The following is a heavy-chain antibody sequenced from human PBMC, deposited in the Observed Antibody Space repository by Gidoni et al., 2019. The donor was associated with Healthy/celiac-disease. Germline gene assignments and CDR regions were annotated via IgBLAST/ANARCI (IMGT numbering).Heavy chain of an antibody. CDR2: INHSGST. J-gene: IGHJ4*02. CDR3: ARWLAAAGLFDY. D-gene: IGHD6-13*01. CDR1: GGSFSGYY. V-gene: IGHV4-34*01. Sequence: QVQLQQWGAGLLKPSETLSLTCAVYGGSFSGYYWSWIRQPPGKGLEWIGEINHSGSTNYNPSLKSRVTISVDTSKNQFSLKLSSVTAADTAVYYCARWLAAAGLFDYWGQGTLVTVSS.